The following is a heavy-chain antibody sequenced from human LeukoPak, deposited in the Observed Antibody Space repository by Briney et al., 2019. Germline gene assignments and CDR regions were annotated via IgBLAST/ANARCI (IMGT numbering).Heavy chain of an antibody. V-gene: IGHV4-31*03. J-gene: IGHJ4*03. CDR2: IYYSGST. Sequence: SETLSPTCTVSGGSISSGGYYWSWIRQHPGKGLEWIGYIYYSGSTYYNPSLKSRVTISVDTSKNQFPLKLSSVTAADTAVYYCARDCRYYASGSFFDYWGQGTTVTVSS. CDR1: GGSISSGGYY. CDR3: ARDCRYYASGSFFDY. D-gene: IGHD3-10*01.